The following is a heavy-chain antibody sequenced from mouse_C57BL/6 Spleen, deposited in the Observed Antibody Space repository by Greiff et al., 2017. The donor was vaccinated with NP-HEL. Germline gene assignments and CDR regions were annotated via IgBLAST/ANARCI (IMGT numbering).Heavy chain of an antibody. J-gene: IGHJ2*01. Sequence: DVKLQESGPGLVKPSQSLSLTCSVTGYSITSGYYWNWIRQFPGNKLEWMGYISYDGSNNYNPSLKNRISITRDTSKNQFFLKLNSVTTEDTATYYCATIYYDYDLFDYWGQGTTLTVSS. D-gene: IGHD2-4*01. CDR1: GYSITSGYY. CDR2: ISYDGSN. CDR3: ATIYYDYDLFDY. V-gene: IGHV3-6*01.